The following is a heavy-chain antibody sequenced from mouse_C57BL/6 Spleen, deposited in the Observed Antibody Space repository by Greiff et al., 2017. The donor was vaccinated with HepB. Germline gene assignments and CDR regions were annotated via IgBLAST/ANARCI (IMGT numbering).Heavy chain of an antibody. V-gene: IGHV1-5*01. CDR2: IYPGNSDT. J-gene: IGHJ2*01. CDR1: GYTFTSYW. D-gene: IGHD1-1*01. Sequence: VQLQQSGTVLARPGASVKMSCKPSGYTFTSYWMHWVKQRPGQGLEWIGAIYPGNSDTSYNQKFKGKAKLTAVTSASTAYMELSSLTNEDSAVYYCTRPYGSGYYFDYWGQGTTLTVSS. CDR3: TRPYGSGYYFDY.